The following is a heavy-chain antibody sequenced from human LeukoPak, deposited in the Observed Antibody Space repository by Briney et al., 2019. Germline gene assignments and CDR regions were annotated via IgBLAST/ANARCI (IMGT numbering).Heavy chain of an antibody. Sequence: GGSLRLSCAASGFTVSSNYMSWVRQAPGKGLEWISTFYSDSIIAYTDAVKGRFALSTDNSKTTFYLQMNSLRVEDTAVYYCATDRSGSSAGSWAYWGQGTLVAVSS. CDR1: GFTVSSNY. CDR2: FYSDSII. V-gene: IGHV3-53*01. J-gene: IGHJ4*02. CDR3: ATDRSGSSAGSWAY. D-gene: IGHD6-13*01.